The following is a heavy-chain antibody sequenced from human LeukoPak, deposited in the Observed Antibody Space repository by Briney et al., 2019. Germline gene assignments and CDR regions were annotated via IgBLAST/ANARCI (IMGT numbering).Heavy chain of an antibody. J-gene: IGHJ4*02. D-gene: IGHD3-22*01. V-gene: IGHV3-33*08. CDR1: GFTFSSYG. Sequence: GGSLRLSCAASGFTFSSYGMHWVRQAPGKGLEWVAVIWYDGSNKYYADSVKGRFTISRDNSKNTLYLQMNSLRAEDTAVYYCARDYYNSSGYYSGGDWGQGTLVTVSS. CDR3: ARDYYNSSGYYSGGD. CDR2: IWYDGSNK.